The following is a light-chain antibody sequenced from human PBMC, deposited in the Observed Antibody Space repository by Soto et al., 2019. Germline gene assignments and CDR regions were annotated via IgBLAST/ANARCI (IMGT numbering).Light chain of an antibody. Sequence: QSVLTQPPSVSGAPGQRVTISCTGSSSNIGATYHVHWYQQLPGTAPKLLIYGNSNRPSGVPDRFSSSKSGTSASLAITGLQAEDEADYYCQSYDSSLSGSVFGGGTKLTVL. CDR2: GNS. CDR3: QSYDSSLSGSV. V-gene: IGLV1-40*01. CDR1: SSNIGATYH. J-gene: IGLJ3*02.